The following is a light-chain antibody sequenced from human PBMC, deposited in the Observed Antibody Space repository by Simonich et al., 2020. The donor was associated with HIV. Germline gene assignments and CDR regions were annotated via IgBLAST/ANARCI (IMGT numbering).Light chain of an antibody. J-gene: IGKJ1*01. Sequence: EIVLTQSPATPSLSPGKRATPSGRTSQSVSSDLAWYQQKPVQAPRLLIYDASHRATGIPARFSGSGSGTVFTLTISSLEPEDFAVYYCQQRSNWRTFGQGTKVEIK. V-gene: IGKV3-11*01. CDR3: QQRSNWRT. CDR1: QSVSSD. CDR2: DAS.